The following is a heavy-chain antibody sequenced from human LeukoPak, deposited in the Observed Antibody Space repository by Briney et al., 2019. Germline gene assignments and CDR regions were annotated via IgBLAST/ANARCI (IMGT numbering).Heavy chain of an antibody. CDR2: IYGGGNI. D-gene: IGHD3-22*01. J-gene: IGHJ4*02. CDR1: GFTVSSNY. V-gene: IGHV3-53*05. CDR3: WANYYDTSAHTRDY. Sequence: PGGSLRLSCAASGFTVSSNYMNWVRQAPGKGLEWVSVIYGGGNIYYADSVKGRFTISRDNSKNTLYLQMNSLRAEDTAMYYCWANYYDTSAHTRDYWGQGTLVTVSS.